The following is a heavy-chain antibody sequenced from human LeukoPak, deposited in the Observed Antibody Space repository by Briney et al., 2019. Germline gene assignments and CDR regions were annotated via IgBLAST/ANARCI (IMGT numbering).Heavy chain of an antibody. J-gene: IGHJ1*01. Sequence: PSETLSLTCTVSGGSVSSGSFYWNWIRQPPGKGLEWIGYIYYSGSTNYNPSLKSRVTISVDTSKNQFSLKLSSVTAADTAVYYCARTHGRRGSYLYFQHWGQGTLVTVSS. CDR1: GGSVSSGSFY. CDR2: IYYSGST. V-gene: IGHV4-61*01. D-gene: IGHD1-26*01. CDR3: ARTHGRRGSYLYFQH.